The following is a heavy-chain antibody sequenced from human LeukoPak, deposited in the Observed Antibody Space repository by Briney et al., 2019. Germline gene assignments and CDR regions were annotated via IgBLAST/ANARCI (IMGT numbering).Heavy chain of an antibody. V-gene: IGHV3-7*03. J-gene: IGHJ4*02. D-gene: IGHD4-11*01. CDR1: GFTFSSFW. Sequence: GGSLRLPCAASGFTFSSFWMIWVRQAPGKGLEWVANIKEDGSVKNYVDSVKGRFTISRDNAKNSLLLQMNSLRAEDTAVYYCARERYGNYNWGQGTLVTVSS. CDR3: ARERYGNYN. CDR2: IKEDGSVK.